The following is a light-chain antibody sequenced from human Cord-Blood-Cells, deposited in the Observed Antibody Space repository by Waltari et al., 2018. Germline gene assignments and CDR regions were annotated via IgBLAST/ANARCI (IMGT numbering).Light chain of an antibody. Sequence: IQLTQPPSSLSASGGDRVTITSRASQSISSYLNWYQQKPWKAPKLLIYAASSLQSGVPSRFSGSGSGTDFTLTISSLQPEDFATYYCQQSYSTPYSFGQGTKLEIK. CDR1: QSISSY. V-gene: IGKV1-39*01. CDR3: QQSYSTPYS. J-gene: IGKJ2*03. CDR2: AAS.